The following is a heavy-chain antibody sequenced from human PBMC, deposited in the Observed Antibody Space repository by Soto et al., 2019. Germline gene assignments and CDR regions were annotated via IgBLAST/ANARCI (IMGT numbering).Heavy chain of an antibody. CDR2: ISGSGGST. D-gene: IGHD3-10*01. CDR3: AKDKRQRWFGDTGVWGWFDP. CDR1: GFTFSSYA. V-gene: IGHV3-23*01. Sequence: GGSLRLSCAASGFTFSSYAMSWVRQAPGKGPEWVSAISGSGGSTYYADSVKGRFTISRDNSKNTLYLQMNSLRAEDTAVYYCAKDKRQRWFGDTGVWGWFDPWGQGTLVTVSS. J-gene: IGHJ5*02.